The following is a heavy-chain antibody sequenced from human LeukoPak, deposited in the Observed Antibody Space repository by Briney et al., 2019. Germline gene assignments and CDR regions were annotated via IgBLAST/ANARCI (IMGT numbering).Heavy chain of an antibody. CDR3: ARGNTFGGIGGPFDY. V-gene: IGHV4-59*01. CDR1: GGSISSYY. J-gene: IGHJ4*02. CDR2: MYYSGNT. Sequence: PSETLSLTCTVSGGSISSYYWRWIRQPPGKGLEWIGYMYYSGNTNYNPSLKSRVTISVDTSKNQFSLKLSSETAADTAVYYGARGNTFGGIGGPFDYWGQGTLVTVSS. D-gene: IGHD3-10*01.